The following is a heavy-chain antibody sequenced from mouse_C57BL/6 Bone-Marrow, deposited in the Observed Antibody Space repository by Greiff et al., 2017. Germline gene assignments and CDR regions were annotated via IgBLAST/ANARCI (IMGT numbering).Heavy chain of an antibody. CDR2: LSSGGIYT. D-gene: IGHD1-1*01. J-gene: IGHJ3*01. Sequence: DVKLVESGGDLVKPGGSLKLSCAASGFTFSSYGMSWVRQTPDTRLEWVATLSSGGIYTYYPDSVKGRFTISRDNAKNTLYLQMSSMKSEETAMYYGASGYGSSYVWFAYWGQGTLVTVSA. CDR1: GFTFSSYG. V-gene: IGHV5-6*02. CDR3: ASGYGSSYVWFAY.